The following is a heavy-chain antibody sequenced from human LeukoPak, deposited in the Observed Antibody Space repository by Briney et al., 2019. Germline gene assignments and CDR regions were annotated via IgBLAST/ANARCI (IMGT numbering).Heavy chain of an antibody. CDR3: AAGLYYDILTGYFSNWFDP. J-gene: IGHJ5*02. D-gene: IGHD3-9*01. CDR2: IVVGSGNT. Sequence: SVTVSCKASGFTFTSSAMQWVRQARGQRLEWIGWIVVGSGNTNYAQTLQERVTITRDMSTSTAYMELSSLRSEDTAVYYCAAGLYYDILTGYFSNWFDPWGQGTLVTVSS. V-gene: IGHV1-58*02. CDR1: GFTFTSSA.